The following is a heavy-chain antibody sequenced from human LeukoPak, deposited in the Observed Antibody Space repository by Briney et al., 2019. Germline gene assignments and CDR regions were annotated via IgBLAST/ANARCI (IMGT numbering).Heavy chain of an antibody. CDR3: ARDPAPYYYDSSGYSRDAFDI. CDR2: ISSSGSTI. V-gene: IGHV3-48*03. D-gene: IGHD3-22*01. CDR1: GFTFSSYE. Sequence: GGSLRLSCAASGFTFSSYEMNWVRQAPGKGLEWVSYISSSGSTIYYADSVKGRFTICRDNAKNSLYLQMNSMRDEDTAVYYCARDPAPYYYDSSGYSRDAFDIWGQGTMVTVSS. J-gene: IGHJ3*02.